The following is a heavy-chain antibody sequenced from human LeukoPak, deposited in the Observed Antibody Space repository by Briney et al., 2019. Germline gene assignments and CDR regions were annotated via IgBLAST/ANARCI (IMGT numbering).Heavy chain of an antibody. CDR1: GFMFNNYG. D-gene: IGHD3-10*01. Sequence: GGSLRLSCAVSGFMFNNYGIHWVRQAPGKGLDWLALISSDGLNKYYTDSVEGRFTISRDNSKNTLYLQMNSLRAEDTAVYYCARDGVLLWFGEYLGGYYFDYWGQGTLVTVSS. V-gene: IGHV3-30*19. J-gene: IGHJ4*02. CDR2: ISSDGLNK. CDR3: ARDGVLLWFGEYLGGYYFDY.